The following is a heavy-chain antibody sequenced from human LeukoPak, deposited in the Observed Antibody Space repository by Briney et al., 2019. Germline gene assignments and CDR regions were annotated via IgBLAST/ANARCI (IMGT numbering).Heavy chain of an antibody. CDR3: AKGTHYYDSSGYPFDY. J-gene: IGHJ4*02. CDR2: IPYDGSNK. V-gene: IGHV3-30*02. Sequence: GGSLRLSCAASGFTFSSYGMHWVRQAPGKGLGWVAFIPYDGSNKYYADSVKGRFTISRDNSKNTLYVQMNSLRAEDTAVYYCAKGTHYYDSSGYPFDYWGQGTLVTVSS. CDR1: GFTFSSYG. D-gene: IGHD3-22*01.